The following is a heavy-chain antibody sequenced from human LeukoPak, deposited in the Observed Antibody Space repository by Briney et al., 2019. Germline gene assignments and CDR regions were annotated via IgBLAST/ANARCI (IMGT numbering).Heavy chain of an antibody. D-gene: IGHD3-10*01. V-gene: IGHV3-7*01. CDR1: GFPFSSYW. CDR2: IKQDGSEK. J-gene: IGHJ4*02. Sequence: GPLRLSCAASGFPFSSYWMSWVRQAPGKGLEWVANIKQDGSEKYYVDSVKGRFTISRDNAKNSLYLQMNSLRAEDTAVYYCARANYYGSGSYGFDYWGQGTLVTVSS. CDR3: ARANYYGSGSYGFDY.